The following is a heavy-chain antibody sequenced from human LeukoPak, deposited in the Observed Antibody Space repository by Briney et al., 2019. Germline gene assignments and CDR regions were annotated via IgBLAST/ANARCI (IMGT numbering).Heavy chain of an antibody. CDR1: GFSFTNYD. CDR3: ASSPAYSNYWDAIDN. CDR2: IGTAGDT. J-gene: IGHJ4*02. V-gene: IGHV3-13*01. D-gene: IGHD6-13*01. Sequence: GGSLRLSCAASGFSFTNYDMHWVRQAAGKGLEWVSGIGTAGDTYYPGSVKGRFTISRENAKNSLYLQMNSLSAGDTAVYYCASSPAYSNYWDAIDNWGQGTLVTVSS.